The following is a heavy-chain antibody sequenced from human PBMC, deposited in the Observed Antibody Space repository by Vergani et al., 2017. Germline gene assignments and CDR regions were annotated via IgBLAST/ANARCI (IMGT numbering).Heavy chain of an antibody. CDR3: ASSTSPYYYYYMDV. V-gene: IGHV4-59*01. J-gene: IGHJ6*03. D-gene: IGHD2-2*01. CDR2: IYYSGST. Sequence: QLQLQESGPGLVKPSETLSLTCTVSGGSISSYYWSWIRQPPGKGLEWIGYIYYSGSTNYNPSLKSRVTISVDTSKNQFSLKLSSVTAADTAVYYCASSTSPYYYYYMDVWGKGTTVTVSS. CDR1: GGSISSYY.